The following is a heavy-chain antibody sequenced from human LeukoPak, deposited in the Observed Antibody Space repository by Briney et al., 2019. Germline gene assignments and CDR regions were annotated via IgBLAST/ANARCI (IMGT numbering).Heavy chain of an antibody. D-gene: IGHD3-10*01. Sequence: SETLSLTCAVYGGSFSGYYWSWIRQPPGKGLESIGYIYNRGSTNYNPSLRSRVTMSIDTSANQFSLRLSSVTAADTAVYYCARVPVTVIRGGFWYDPWGQGILVTVSS. J-gene: IGHJ5*02. CDR3: ARVPVTVIRGGFWYDP. CDR1: GGSFSGYY. V-gene: IGHV4-59*01. CDR2: IYNRGST.